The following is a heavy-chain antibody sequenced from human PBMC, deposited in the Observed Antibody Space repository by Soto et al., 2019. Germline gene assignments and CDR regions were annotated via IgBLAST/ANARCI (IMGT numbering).Heavy chain of an antibody. CDR1: GGTFSSYS. Sequence: SVKVSCKASGGTFSSYSISWVLQAPGEGLEWMGGIIPIFGTANYAQKFQGRVTITADKSTSTAYMELSSLRSEDTAVYYCARSVWDSGFLEWLRYYYYYGMDVWGQGTTVTVSS. CDR2: IIPIFGTA. J-gene: IGHJ6*02. CDR3: ARSVWDSGFLEWLRYYYYYGMDV. D-gene: IGHD3-3*01. V-gene: IGHV1-69*06.